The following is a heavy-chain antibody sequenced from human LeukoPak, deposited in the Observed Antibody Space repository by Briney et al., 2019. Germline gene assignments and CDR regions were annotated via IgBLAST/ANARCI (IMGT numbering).Heavy chain of an antibody. CDR2: ISYDGSNK. V-gene: IGHV3-30*18. D-gene: IGHD5-12*01. J-gene: IGHJ6*02. Sequence: GGSLRLSCAASGFTFSSYGMHWVRQAPGKGLEWVAVISYDGSNKYYADSVEGRFTISRDNSKNTLYLQMNSLRAEDTAVYYCAKDKRSGYSGYYGMDVWGQGTTVTVSS. CDR1: GFTFSSYG. CDR3: AKDKRSGYSGYYGMDV.